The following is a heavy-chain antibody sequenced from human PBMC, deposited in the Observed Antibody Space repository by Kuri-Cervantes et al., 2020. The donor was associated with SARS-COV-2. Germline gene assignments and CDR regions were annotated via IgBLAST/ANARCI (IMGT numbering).Heavy chain of an antibody. D-gene: IGHD5-24*01. CDR3: ARAEERRLQLNYYYYYMDV. CDR2: ISSSSSYI. V-gene: IGHV3-21*01. J-gene: IGHJ6*03. Sequence: GGSLRLSCAASGFTFSSYGMHCVRQAPGKGLEWVSSISSSSSYIYYADSVRGRITISRDNAKNSLYLQMNSLRAEDTAVYYCARAEERRLQLNYYYYYMDVWGKGTTVTVSS. CDR1: GFTFSSYG.